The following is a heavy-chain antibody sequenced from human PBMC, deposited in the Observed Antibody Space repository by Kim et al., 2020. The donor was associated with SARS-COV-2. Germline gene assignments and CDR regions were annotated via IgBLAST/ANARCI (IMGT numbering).Heavy chain of an antibody. Sequence: SETLSLTCTVSGGSISSGDYYWSWIRQPPGKGLEWIGYIYYSGSTYYNPSLKSRVTISVDTSKNQFSLKLSSVTAADTAVYYCARGPIVLMVYVLYWYFDLWGRGTLVTVSS. J-gene: IGHJ2*01. V-gene: IGHV4-30-4*01. CDR2: IYYSGST. CDR1: GGSISSGDYY. D-gene: IGHD2-8*01. CDR3: ARGPIVLMVYVLYWYFDL.